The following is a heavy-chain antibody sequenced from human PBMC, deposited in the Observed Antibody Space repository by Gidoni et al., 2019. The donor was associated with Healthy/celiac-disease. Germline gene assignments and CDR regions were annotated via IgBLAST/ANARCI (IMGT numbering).Heavy chain of an antibody. Sequence: EVQLVESGGGLFEPGGSLRLSCAASGFTFSSYSMNWVRQAPGKGLEWVTSISSSSSYIYYADSVKGRFTISRDNAKNSLYLQMNSLRAEDTAVYYCARGDSSSWVDYWGQGTLVTVSS. CDR3: ARGDSSSWVDY. D-gene: IGHD6-13*01. CDR1: GFTFSSYS. CDR2: ISSSSSYI. V-gene: IGHV3-21*01. J-gene: IGHJ4*02.